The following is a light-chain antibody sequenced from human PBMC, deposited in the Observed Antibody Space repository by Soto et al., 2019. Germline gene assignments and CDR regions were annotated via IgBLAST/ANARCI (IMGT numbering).Light chain of an antibody. CDR3: SSFTSILGL. V-gene: IGLV2-14*03. CDR1: VSEVAGYTY. Sequence: QSVLTQPASVSGSPGQSITISCTGAVSEVAGYTYVSWYQPHPGKGPKVIIYDVSNRTSGVSNRFSGSKSGTTASLTISGLQAEDEADYYCSSFTSILGLFGGGTKLTVL. CDR2: DVS. J-gene: IGLJ2*01.